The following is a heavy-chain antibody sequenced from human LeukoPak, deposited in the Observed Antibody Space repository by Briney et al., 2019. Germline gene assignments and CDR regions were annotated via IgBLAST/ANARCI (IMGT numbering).Heavy chain of an antibody. CDR2: ISSTSTYI. CDR3: AREYYYDSSGVNPSLYYYYYGMDV. D-gene: IGHD3-22*01. J-gene: IGHJ6*02. V-gene: IGHV3-21*01. Sequence: GGSLRLSCAASGFTFSSYSMNWVRQAPGKGLEWVSSISSTSTYIYYADSVKGRFTISRDNAKNSLSLQMNSLRAEDTAVYYCAREYYYDSSGVNPSLYYYYYGMDVWGQGTTVTVSS. CDR1: GFTFSSYS.